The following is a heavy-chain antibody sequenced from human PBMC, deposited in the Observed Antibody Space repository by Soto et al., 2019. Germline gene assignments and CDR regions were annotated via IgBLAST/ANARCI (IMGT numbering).Heavy chain of an antibody. Sequence: SETLSLTCAVSGGSISSGGYSWSWIRQQPGKGLEWVGYIYYSGSTYYNPSLKSRVTISVDTSKNQFSLKLSSVTAADTAVYYCARTLYGGWFDPWGQGTLVTVSS. J-gene: IGHJ5*02. CDR3: ARTLYGGWFDP. CDR2: IYYSGST. D-gene: IGHD3-16*01. CDR1: GGSISSGGYS. V-gene: IGHV4-31*11.